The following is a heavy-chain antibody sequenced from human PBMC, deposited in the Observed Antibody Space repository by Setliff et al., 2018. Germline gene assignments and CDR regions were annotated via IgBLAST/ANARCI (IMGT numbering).Heavy chain of an antibody. V-gene: IGHV4-39*01. CDR3: ARLPNYVWGSPADY. CDR2: IFYSGRT. Sequence: SSETLSLTCTVSGASITNINYYWGLIRQPPGKGLEWIGSIFYSGRTFYNPSLKSRVTISVDTSKNQFSLTLSSVTAADTAVYYCARLPNYVWGSPADYWGQGTLVTVSS. D-gene: IGHD3-16*01. J-gene: IGHJ4*02. CDR1: GASITNINYY.